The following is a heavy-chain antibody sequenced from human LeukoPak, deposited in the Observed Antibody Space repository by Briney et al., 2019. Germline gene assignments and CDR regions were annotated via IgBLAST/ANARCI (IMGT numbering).Heavy chain of an antibody. Sequence: GASVKVSCKAFGYTFRNYYIHWVRQAPGQGLEWMGVISPSVGGTTYAQKFQGRVTLTRDMSTTTVYMELSGLRSEDTAVFYCAREGDYYGSGRYNRKAEYYVDVWGEGTTVTVPS. J-gene: IGHJ6*03. CDR2: ISPSVGGT. CDR3: AREGDYYGSGRYNRKAEYYVDV. D-gene: IGHD3-10*01. CDR1: GYTFRNYY. V-gene: IGHV1-46*01.